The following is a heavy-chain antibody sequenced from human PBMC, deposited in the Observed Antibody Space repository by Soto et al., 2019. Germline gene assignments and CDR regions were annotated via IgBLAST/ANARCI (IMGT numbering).Heavy chain of an antibody. CDR1: GFTFSSYG. V-gene: IGHV3-30*18. J-gene: IGHJ6*02. CDR2: ISYDGSNK. Sequence: QSGGSLRLSCAASGFTFSSYGMHWVRQAPGKGLEWVAVISYDGSNKYYADSVKGRFTISRDNSKNTLYLQMNSLRAEDTAVYYCAKEGGVVVPAANLYYYYYGMDVWGQGTTVTVSS. CDR3: AKEGGVVVPAANLYYYYYGMDV. D-gene: IGHD2-2*01.